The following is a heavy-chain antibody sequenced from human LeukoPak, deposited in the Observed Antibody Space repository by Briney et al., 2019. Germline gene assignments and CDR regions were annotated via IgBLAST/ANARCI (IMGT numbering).Heavy chain of an antibody. V-gene: IGHV4-34*01. J-gene: IGHJ4*02. CDR2: INHSGST. D-gene: IGHD3-3*01. Sequence: PSETLSLTCAVYGGSFSGYYWSWIRQPPGKGLEWIGEINHSGSTNYNPSLKSRVTIPVDTSKNQFSLKLSSVTAADTAVYYCARARPKYYDFWSGWPLFDYWGQGTLVTVSS. CDR1: GGSFSGYY. CDR3: ARARPKYYDFWSGWPLFDY.